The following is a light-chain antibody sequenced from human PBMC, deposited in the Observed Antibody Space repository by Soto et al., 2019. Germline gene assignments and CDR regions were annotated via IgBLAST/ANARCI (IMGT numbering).Light chain of an antibody. CDR3: GTWDTSLPACV. CDR1: ASNIGNNS. J-gene: IGLJ1*01. CDR2: DDN. Sequence: QSALTQPPSVSAAPGQRVTISCSGSASNIGNNSVSWYQQLPGAAPKLLIYDDNNRPSGIPDRFSGSKSGTSATLGITGLXTGDEADYYCGTWDTSLPACVFGPGTKVTLL. V-gene: IGLV1-51*01.